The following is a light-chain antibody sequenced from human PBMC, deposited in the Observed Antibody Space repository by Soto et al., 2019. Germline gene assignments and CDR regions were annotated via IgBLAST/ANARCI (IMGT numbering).Light chain of an antibody. V-gene: IGKV3-15*01. J-gene: IGKJ5*01. Sequence: SPATLSVSPGERATLSCRASQSVSSNLAWYQQKPGQASRLLIYGASTRATGIPARFSGSGSGTEFTLTISSLQSEDFAVYYCQQYNNWPPLITFGQGTRLEIK. CDR1: QSVSSN. CDR2: GAS. CDR3: QQYNNWPPLIT.